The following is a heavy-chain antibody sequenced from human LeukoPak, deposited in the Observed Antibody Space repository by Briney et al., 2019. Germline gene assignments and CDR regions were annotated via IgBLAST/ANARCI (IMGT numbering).Heavy chain of an antibody. CDR2: IYYSGST. Sequence: PSETLSLTCTVSGGSISSYYWSWIRPPPGKGLEWIGYIYYSGSTNYNPSLKSRVTISVDTSKNQFSLKLSSMTAADTDVYYCARDTLVDAPMPTLDHWGQGNLVTVSS. CDR3: ARDTLVDAPMPTLDH. V-gene: IGHV4-59*12. J-gene: IGHJ4*02. CDR1: GGSISSYY. D-gene: IGHD5-18*01.